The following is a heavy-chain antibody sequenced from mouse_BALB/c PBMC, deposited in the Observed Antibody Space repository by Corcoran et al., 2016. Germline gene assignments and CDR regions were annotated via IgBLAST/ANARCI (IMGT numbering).Heavy chain of an antibody. CDR2: IDPETGGT. J-gene: IGHJ3*01. CDR3: TSYYGPY. V-gene: IGHV1-15*01. CDR1: GYTFTNYE. D-gene: IGHD1-1*01. Sequence: QVQLQQSGAELVRPGTLVTLSCKPSGYTFTNYEMHWVKKTPVHGLDWIGAIDPETGGTAYNQKFKGKATLTADKSSSTAYMELRSLTSEDSAVYYCTSYYGPYWGQGTLVTVSA.